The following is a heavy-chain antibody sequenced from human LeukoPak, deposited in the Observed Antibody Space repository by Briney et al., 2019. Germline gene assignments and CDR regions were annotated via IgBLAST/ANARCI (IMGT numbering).Heavy chain of an antibody. CDR2: IYHSGST. CDR3: ARAVYDFWSGYYGDFDY. D-gene: IGHD3-3*01. Sequence: PSETLSLTCAVSGGSISSRNWWSWVRQPPGKGPEWIGEIYHSGSTNYNPSLKTRVTISVDTSKNQFSLKLSSVTAADTAVYYCARAVYDFWSGYYGDFDYWGQGTLVTVSS. CDR1: GGSISSRNW. V-gene: IGHV4-4*02. J-gene: IGHJ4*02.